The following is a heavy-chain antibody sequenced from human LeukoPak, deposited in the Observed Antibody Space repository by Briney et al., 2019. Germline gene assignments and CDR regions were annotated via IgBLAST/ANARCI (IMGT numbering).Heavy chain of an antibody. D-gene: IGHD6-19*01. CDR3: ARDRAKQWLGGGFDY. CDR2: ISYDGSNK. J-gene: IGHJ4*02. CDR1: GFTFSSYA. Sequence: GRSLRLSCAASGFTFSSYAMHWVRQAPGKGLEWVAVISYDGSNKYYADSVKGRFTISRDNSKNTLYLQMNSLRAEDTAVYYCARDRAKQWLGGGFDYWGQGTLVTVSS. V-gene: IGHV3-30*04.